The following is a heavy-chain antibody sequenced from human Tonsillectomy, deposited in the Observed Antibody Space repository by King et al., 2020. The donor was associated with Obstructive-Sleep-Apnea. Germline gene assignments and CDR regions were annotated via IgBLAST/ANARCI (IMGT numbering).Heavy chain of an antibody. V-gene: IGHV3-30*04. CDR3: ARAPQTSLEHDFLDF. D-gene: IGHD1/OR15-1a*01. CDR2: ISYNGRNK. CDR1: EFTLGSHA. J-gene: IGHJ4*02. Sequence: VQLVESGGGVVQPGGSLRLSCTASEFTLGSHAMHWVRQAPGKGLEGVAVISYNGRNKYYADSVKGRFTISRDNSKNTLYLQMNSLRPEDTAVYYCARAPQTSLEHDFLDFWGQGTLVTVSS.